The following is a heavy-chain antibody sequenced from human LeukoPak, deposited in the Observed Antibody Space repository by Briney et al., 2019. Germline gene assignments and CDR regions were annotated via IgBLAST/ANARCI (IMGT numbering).Heavy chain of an antibody. V-gene: IGHV1-69*13. CDR2: IIPIFGTA. J-gene: IGHJ6*02. D-gene: IGHD3-3*01. CDR3: ASITIFGVVISAGYYYYGMDV. Sequence: ASVKGSCKASGGTFISYAISWVRQAPGQGLEWMGGIIPIFGTANYAQKFQGRVTITADESTSTAYMELSSLRSEDTAVYYCASITIFGVVISAGYYYYGMDVWGQGTTVTVSS. CDR1: GGTFISYA.